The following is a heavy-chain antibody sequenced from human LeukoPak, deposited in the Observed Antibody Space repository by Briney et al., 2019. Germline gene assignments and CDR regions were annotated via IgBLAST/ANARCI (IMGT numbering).Heavy chain of an antibody. CDR3: ARDSRSGDFWSGTFDY. CDR2: IKQDGSEK. V-gene: IGHV3-7*01. D-gene: IGHD3-3*01. Sequence: GGSLRLSCAASGFTFSSSWMSWVRQAPGKGLEWVANIKQDGSEKYYVDSVKGRFTISRDNAKNSLYLQMNSLRAEDTAVYYCARDSRSGDFWSGTFDYWGQGTLVTVSS. CDR1: GFTFSSSW. J-gene: IGHJ4*02.